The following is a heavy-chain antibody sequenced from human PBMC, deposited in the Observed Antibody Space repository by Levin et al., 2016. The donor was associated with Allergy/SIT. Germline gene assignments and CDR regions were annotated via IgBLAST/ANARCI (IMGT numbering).Heavy chain of an antibody. Sequence: GESLKISCAASGFAFSRYWMTWVRQAPGKGLEWVANIVHSGAENEKFYVDSVEGRFTISRDNAKNSLYLQMNSLRVDDTAVYFCARERGLEPKDDAFDIWGHGTMVTVSS. V-gene: IGHV3-7*03. J-gene: IGHJ3*02. D-gene: IGHD1-1*01. CDR3: ARERGLEPKDDAFDI. CDR1: GFAFSRYW. CDR2: IVHSGAENEK.